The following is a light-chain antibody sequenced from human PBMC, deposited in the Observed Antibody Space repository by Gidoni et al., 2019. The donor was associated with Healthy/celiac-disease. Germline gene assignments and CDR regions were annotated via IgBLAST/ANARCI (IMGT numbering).Light chain of an antibody. J-gene: IGKJ1*01. CDR2: KAS. CDR3: QQYKSYSRT. CDR1: QSISSW. Sequence: DIQMTQSPSTLSASVGDRVTITCRASQSISSWLAWYQQKPGKAPKLLIYKASSLEIGVPARFSGSGSGTESTLTSSILQPDDFATYYCQQYKSYSRTFGQGTKVEIK. V-gene: IGKV1-5*03.